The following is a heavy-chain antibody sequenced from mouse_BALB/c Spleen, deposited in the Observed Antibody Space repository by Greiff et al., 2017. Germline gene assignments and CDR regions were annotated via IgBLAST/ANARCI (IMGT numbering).Heavy chain of an antibody. Sequence: VQLQQSGPGLLAPSQSLSITCTVSGFSLTSYGVHWVRQPPGKGLEWLGVIWAGGSTNYNSALMSRLSISKDNSKSQVFLKMNSLQTDDTAMYYCASIYYDYDGGYFDYWGQGTTLTVSS. J-gene: IGHJ2*01. V-gene: IGHV2-9*02. D-gene: IGHD2-4*01. CDR2: IWAGGST. CDR3: ASIYYDYDGGYFDY. CDR1: GFSLTSYG.